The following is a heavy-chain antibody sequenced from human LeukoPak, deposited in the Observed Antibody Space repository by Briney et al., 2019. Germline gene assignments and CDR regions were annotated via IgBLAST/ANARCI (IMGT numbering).Heavy chain of an antibody. D-gene: IGHD1-7*01. CDR2: INHSGST. CDR1: GGSFSGYY. J-gene: IGHJ4*02. V-gene: IGHV4-34*01. CDR3: ARGSGTTLDY. Sequence: SETLSLTCAVYGGSFSGYYWSWIRQPPGKGLEWIGEINHSGSTNYNPSPKSRVTISADTSKNQLSLKLSSVTAADTAVYYCARGSGTTLDYWGQGTLVTVSS.